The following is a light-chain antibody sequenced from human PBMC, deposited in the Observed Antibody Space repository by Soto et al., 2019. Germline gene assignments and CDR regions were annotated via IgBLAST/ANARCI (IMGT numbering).Light chain of an antibody. CDR2: EVS. CDR1: SSDVGGYNY. Sequence: QSALTQPASVSGSPGQSITISCTGTSSDVGGYNYVSWYQQHPGKAPKLMIYEVSNRPSGVSNRFSGSKSGNTASLTISGLQAEDEADYYCSSYTTSRTHCVFGGGTKLTVL. J-gene: IGLJ3*02. CDR3: SSYTTSRTHCV. V-gene: IGLV2-14*01.